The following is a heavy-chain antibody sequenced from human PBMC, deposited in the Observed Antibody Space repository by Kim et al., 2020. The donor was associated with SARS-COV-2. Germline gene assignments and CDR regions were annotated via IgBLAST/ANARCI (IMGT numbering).Heavy chain of an antibody. J-gene: IGHJ4*02. CDR2: ISAYNGNT. CDR1: VYTFTSYG. CDR3: ARATHPLQDYYDSSGYYYYFDY. V-gene: IGHV1-18*04. Sequence: ASVKVSCKASVYTFTSYGISWVRQAPGQGLEWMGWISAYNGNTNYAQKLQGRVTMTTDTSTSTAYMELRSLRSDDTAVYYCARATHPLQDYYDSSGYYYYFDYWGQGTLVTVSS. D-gene: IGHD3-22*01.